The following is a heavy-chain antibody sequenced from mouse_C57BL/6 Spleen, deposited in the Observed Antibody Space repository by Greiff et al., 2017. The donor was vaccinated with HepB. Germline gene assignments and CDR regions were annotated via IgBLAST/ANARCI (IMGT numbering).Heavy chain of an antibody. J-gene: IGHJ2*01. CDR1: GYTFTDYE. V-gene: IGHV1-15*01. CDR2: IAPETGGT. D-gene: IGHD1-1*01. CDR3: TRLLLRGGFDY. Sequence: QVQLQQSGAELVRPGASVTLSCKASGYTFTDYEMHWVKQTPVHGLEWIGAIAPETGGTAYNQKFKGKAILTADKTSTTAYMELRSLTSEDSAVYYGTRLLLRGGFDYWGQGTTLTVSS.